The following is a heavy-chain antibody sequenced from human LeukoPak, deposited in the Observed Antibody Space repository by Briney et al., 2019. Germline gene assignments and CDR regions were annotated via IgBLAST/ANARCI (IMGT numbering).Heavy chain of an antibody. V-gene: IGHV3-74*01. CDR2: IASDGNNR. D-gene: IGHD4-23*01. CDR1: GFTFSSYW. J-gene: IGHJ4*02. CDR3: ARGRPHGNDY. Sequence: GGSLRLSCAASGFTFSSYWMNWVRQVPGKGLVWVSRIASDGNNRDYADSVKGRFTISRDNAKNTLYLQMNSLRVEDTAVYYCARGRPHGNDYWGQGTLVTVSS.